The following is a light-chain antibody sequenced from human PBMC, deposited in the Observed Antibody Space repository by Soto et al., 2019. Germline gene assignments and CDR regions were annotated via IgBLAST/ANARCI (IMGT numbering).Light chain of an antibody. V-gene: IGKV1-12*01. J-gene: IGKJ1*01. Sequence: DVTMTRSPGSRSSWFCGGMSITCRASQDVGGKLAWFQQKPGQAPQYLIQAASILQSGVPSRFSGSGSGTEFILTINNLQPEDFASYFCLQVYSCPRTFGLGTKVDIK. CDR2: AAS. CDR3: LQVYSCPRT. CDR1: QDVGGK.